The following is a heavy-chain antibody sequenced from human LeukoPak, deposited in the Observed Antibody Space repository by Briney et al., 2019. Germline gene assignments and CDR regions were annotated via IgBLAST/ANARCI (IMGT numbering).Heavy chain of an antibody. Sequence: GGSLRLSCAASGFSVSGTHMSWVRQAPGKGLEWVSAMYTGGTTYYADTVTGRFTVSRDTSRNTLFLHMGSLRAEGTAVYYCAKDEVTSGGGLASWGQGTLVIVSS. V-gene: IGHV3-53*01. J-gene: IGHJ5*01. CDR1: GFSVSGTH. CDR2: MYTGGTT. D-gene: IGHD2-21*02. CDR3: AKDEVTSGGGLAS.